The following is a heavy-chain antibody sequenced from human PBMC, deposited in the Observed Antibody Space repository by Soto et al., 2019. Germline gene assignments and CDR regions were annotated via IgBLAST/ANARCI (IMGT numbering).Heavy chain of an antibody. CDR3: VLGVGYYYGSGSYHFDY. CDR2: LSGDGSRT. CDR1: GFTFSNYY. J-gene: IGHJ4*02. V-gene: IGHV3-74*01. D-gene: IGHD3-10*01. Sequence: EVQLVESGGGLVQPGGSLRLSCAASGFTFSNYYMHWVRQAPGMGLVWVSCLSGDGSRTYYADSVKGRFTISRDNAKNTLYLQMNSLRGEDTAVYYCVLGVGYYYGSGSYHFDYWGQGTLVTVSS.